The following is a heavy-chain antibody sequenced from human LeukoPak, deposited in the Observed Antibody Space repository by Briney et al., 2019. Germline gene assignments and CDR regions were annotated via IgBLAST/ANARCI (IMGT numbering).Heavy chain of an antibody. CDR2: ISAYNGNT. D-gene: IGHD5-12*01. V-gene: IGHV1-18*01. CDR1: GYTFTSYG. J-gene: IGHJ4*02. Sequence: ASVKASCKASGYTFTSYGISWVRQAPGQGLEWMGWISAYNGNTNYAQKLQGRVTMTTDTSTSTAYMELRSLRSDDTAVYYCARAVGYSGYGNVDYWGQGTLVTVSS. CDR3: ARAVGYSGYGNVDY.